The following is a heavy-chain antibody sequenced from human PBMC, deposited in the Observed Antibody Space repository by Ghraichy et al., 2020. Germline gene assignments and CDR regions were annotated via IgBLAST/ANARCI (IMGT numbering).Heavy chain of an antibody. CDR3: ARDLITTIVVNAFDI. Sequence: GGSLRLSCAASGFTLSSYSMNWVRQTSGKGLEWVSSISRSNSNIYYADSVKGRFTISRDNAKNSVYLQMNSLRAEDTAVYYCARDLITTIVVNAFDIWGQGTRVTVSS. CDR2: ISRSNSNI. CDR1: GFTLSSYS. V-gene: IGHV3-21*01. D-gene: IGHD2-15*01. J-gene: IGHJ3*02.